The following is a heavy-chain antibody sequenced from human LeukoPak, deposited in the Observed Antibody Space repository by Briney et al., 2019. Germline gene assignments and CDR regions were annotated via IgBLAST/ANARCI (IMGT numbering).Heavy chain of an antibody. D-gene: IGHD2-2*01. CDR1: GITFGDYA. V-gene: IGHV3-43*02. J-gene: IGHJ4*02. CDR3: AKDSMSGSSRFDY. CDR2: ICEDGGST. Sequence: GGSLRLSCAASGITFGDYAMHWVRQAPGKGLEWVSHICEDGGSTYYADSVKGRFTISRDNRKNSLYLQMNSLRTEDTALYYCAKDSMSGSSRFDYWGQGTLVAVSP.